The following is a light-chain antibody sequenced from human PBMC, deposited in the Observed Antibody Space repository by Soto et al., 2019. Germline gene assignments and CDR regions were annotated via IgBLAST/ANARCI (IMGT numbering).Light chain of an antibody. CDR2: WAS. CDR1: QNILYSSNNKNY. Sequence: DIVMTQSPDSLAVSLGERATINCKSSQNILYSSNNKNYLSWYQQKPGQPPKLLIYWASTRESGVPDRFSGSGSGTDFTLTISSLQDEDVAVYYCHQYYSTPWTFGQGTKVDIK. J-gene: IGKJ1*01. V-gene: IGKV4-1*01. CDR3: HQYYSTPWT.